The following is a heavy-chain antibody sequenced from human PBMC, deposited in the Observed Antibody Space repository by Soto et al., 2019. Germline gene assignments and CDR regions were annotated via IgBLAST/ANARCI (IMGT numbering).Heavy chain of an antibody. CDR3: VRGIDS. V-gene: IGHV3-7*03. J-gene: IGHJ4*02. CDR1: GFTFSASW. CDR2: INLDGSGK. Sequence: LRLSCAVSGFTFSASWMSWVRQTPGKGLEWVASINLDGSGKYYLDSVKGRFTVSRDNAKNSLDLHMNNLRAEDTGTYYCVRGIDSWGQGTLVTVSS.